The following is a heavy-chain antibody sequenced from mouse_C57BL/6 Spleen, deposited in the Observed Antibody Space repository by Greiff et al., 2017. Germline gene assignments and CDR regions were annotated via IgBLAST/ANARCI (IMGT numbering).Heavy chain of an antibody. CDR1: GYSITSGYY. CDR3: AKLRDYFDY. V-gene: IGHV3-6*01. CDR2: ISYDGSN. J-gene: IGHJ2*01. D-gene: IGHD1-1*01. Sequence: EVHLVESGPGLVKPSQSLSLTCSVTGYSITSGYYWNWIRQFPGNKLEWMGYISYDGSNNYNPSLQNRISITRDTSKNQFFLKLNSVTTEDTATYYCAKLRDYFDYWGQGTTLTVSS.